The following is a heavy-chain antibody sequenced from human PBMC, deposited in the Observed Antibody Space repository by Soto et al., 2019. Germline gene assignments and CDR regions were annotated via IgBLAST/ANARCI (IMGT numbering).Heavy chain of an antibody. V-gene: IGHV3-33*06. CDR1: GFTFSSHA. Sequence: QVQLVESGGGVVQPGRSLRLSCVGSGFTFSSHALHWVRQAPGKGLEWVALIWHDATHESYADSVKCRFTISRDNSKNTLYLDTTSLRAADEGVYYCAKLAGLLMADTGAYSHSVLVVWGQGTTVTVSS. J-gene: IGHJ6*02. CDR2: IWHDATHE. CDR3: AKLAGLLMADTGAYSHSVLVV. D-gene: IGHD2-15*01.